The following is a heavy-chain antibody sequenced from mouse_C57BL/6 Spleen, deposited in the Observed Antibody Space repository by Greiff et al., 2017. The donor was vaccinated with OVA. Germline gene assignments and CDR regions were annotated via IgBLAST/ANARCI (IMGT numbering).Heavy chain of an antibody. J-gene: IGHJ4*01. CDR3: ARGGGYDYDEDPRAMDY. D-gene: IGHD2-4*01. CDR2: ISYDGSN. CDR1: GYSITSGYY. Sequence: DVKLVESGPGLVKPSQSLSLTCSVTGYSITSGYYWNWIRQFPGNKLEWMGYISYDGSNNYNPSLKNRISITRDTSKNQFFLKLNSVTTEDTATYYCARGGGYDYDEDPRAMDYWGQGTSVTVSS. V-gene: IGHV3-6*01.